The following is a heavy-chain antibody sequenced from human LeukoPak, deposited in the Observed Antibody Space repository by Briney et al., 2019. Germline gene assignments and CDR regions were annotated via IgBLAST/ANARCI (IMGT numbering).Heavy chain of an antibody. V-gene: IGHV4-30-4*08. D-gene: IGHD3-22*01. CDR3: ARAPFYYDNSDSPILRYFQH. CDR2: IYYSGST. CDR1: GGSISSGDYY. J-gene: IGHJ1*01. Sequence: SETLSLTCTVSGGSISSGDYYWSWIRQPPGKGLEWIGYIYYSGSTYYNPSLKSRVTISVDTSKNQFSLKLSSVTAADTAVFYCARAPFYYDNSDSPILRYFQHWGQGTLVTVSS.